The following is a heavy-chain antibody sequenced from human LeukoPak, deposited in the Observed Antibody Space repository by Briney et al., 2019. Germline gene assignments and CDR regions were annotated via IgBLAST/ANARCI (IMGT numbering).Heavy chain of an antibody. CDR1: GGSINNYY. Sequence: ETLSLTCTVSGGSINNYYWSWIRQPAGKGLEWIGRIYTSGSTNYNPSLKSRVTMSVDTSKKQFSLKLSSVTAADTAVYYCARTPIYYYDNSGYYNWGQGTLVTVSS. CDR3: ARTPIYYYDNSGYYN. J-gene: IGHJ4*02. V-gene: IGHV4-4*07. CDR2: IYTSGST. D-gene: IGHD3-22*01.